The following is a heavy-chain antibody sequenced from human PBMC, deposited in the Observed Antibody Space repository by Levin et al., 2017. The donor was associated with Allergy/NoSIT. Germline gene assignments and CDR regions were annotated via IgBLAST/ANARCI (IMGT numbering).Heavy chain of an antibody. Sequence: GGSLRLSCVASGFSFSVGWATWVRQAPGKGLEWVGRIKRINDGGTTDYAAPVKGRFTISRDDSKNTVYLQMNSLQTEDTAVYFCRLGTPGEDATDHWGQGTMVTVSS. V-gene: IGHV3-15*01. CDR3: RLGTPGEDATDH. CDR1: GFSFSVGW. CDR2: IKRINDGGTT. D-gene: IGHD3-10*01. J-gene: IGHJ3*01.